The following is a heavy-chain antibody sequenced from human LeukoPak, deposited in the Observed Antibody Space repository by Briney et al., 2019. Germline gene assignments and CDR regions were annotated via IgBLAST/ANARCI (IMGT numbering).Heavy chain of an antibody. J-gene: IGHJ4*02. CDR1: GYSFTSYW. CDR3: ARERPGSSGWYTH. CDR2: IFPGDSDA. Sequence: GESLKISCKGSGYSFTSYWIGWVRQMPGKGLEWMGIIFPGDSDARYSPSFLGEVTLSVDMSTATAYLEWSSLKASDSAMYFCARERPGSSGWYTHWGQGTLVTVSS. V-gene: IGHV5-51*01. D-gene: IGHD6-19*01.